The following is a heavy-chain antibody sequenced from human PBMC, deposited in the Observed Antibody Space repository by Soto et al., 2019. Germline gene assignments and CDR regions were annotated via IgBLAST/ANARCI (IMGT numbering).Heavy chain of an antibody. J-gene: IGHJ4*02. Sequence: GGSLRLSCAASGFTFSSYAMHWVRQAPGKGLEWVAVISYDGSNKYYADSVRDRIAMSRDNARNLVYLQMNSLRAEDTAVYYCGTTFEYWGQGALVTVSS. V-gene: IGHV3-30*09. CDR1: GFTFSSYA. CDR2: ISYDGSNK. CDR3: GTTFEY. D-gene: IGHD1-7*01.